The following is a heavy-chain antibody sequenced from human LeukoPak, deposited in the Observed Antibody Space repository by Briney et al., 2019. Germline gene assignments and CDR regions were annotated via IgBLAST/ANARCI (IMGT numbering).Heavy chain of an antibody. J-gene: IGHJ4*02. V-gene: IGHV3-23*01. Sequence: GGSLRLSCAASGFTFSSYAMSWVRQAPGKGLEWVSAISGSGGSTYYADSVKGRFTISRDNSKNTLYLQMNSLRAEDTAVYYCAKGGDHYDSSGYLDYWGQGTLVTVSS. D-gene: IGHD3-22*01. CDR3: AKGGDHYDSSGYLDY. CDR1: GFTFSSYA. CDR2: ISGSGGST.